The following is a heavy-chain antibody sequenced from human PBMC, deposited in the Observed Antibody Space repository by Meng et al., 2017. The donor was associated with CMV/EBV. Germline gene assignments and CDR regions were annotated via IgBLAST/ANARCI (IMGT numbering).Heavy chain of an antibody. V-gene: IGHV3-21*01. CDR2: ISSSSSYI. Sequence: GESLKISCAASGFTFRSYSMNWVRQAPGKGLEWVSSISSSSSYIYYADSVKGRFTISRDNAKNSLYLQMNSLRAEDTAVYYCACYYYYGMDVWGQGTTVTVSS. J-gene: IGHJ6*02. CDR3: ACYYYYGMDV. CDR1: GFTFRSYS.